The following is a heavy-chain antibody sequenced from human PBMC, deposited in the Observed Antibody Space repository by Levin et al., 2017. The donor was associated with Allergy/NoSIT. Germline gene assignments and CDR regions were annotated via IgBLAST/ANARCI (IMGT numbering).Heavy chain of an antibody. CDR3: ARVSSAVTSDY. CDR2: IYSGGST. V-gene: IGHV3-53*01. CDR1: GFTVSSNY. Sequence: PGGSLRLSCAASGFTVSSNYMSWVRQAPGKGLEWVSVIYSGGSTYYADSVKGRFTISRDNSKNTLYLQMNSLRAEYPAVYYCARVSSAVTSDYWGQGTLVTVSS. D-gene: IGHD4-17*01. J-gene: IGHJ4*02.